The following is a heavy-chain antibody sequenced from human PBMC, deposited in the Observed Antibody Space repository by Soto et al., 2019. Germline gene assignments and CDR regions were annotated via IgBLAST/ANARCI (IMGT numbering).Heavy chain of an antibody. D-gene: IGHD6-19*01. CDR1: GFTFSSYA. CDR3: ARGQWLMYFDY. J-gene: IGHJ4*02. Sequence: PGGSLRLSCAASGFTFSSYAMHWVRQAPGKGLEWVAVISYDGSNKYYADSVKGRFTISRDNSKNTLYLQMNSPRAEDTAVYYCARGQWLMYFDYWGQGTLVTVSS. V-gene: IGHV3-30-3*01. CDR2: ISYDGSNK.